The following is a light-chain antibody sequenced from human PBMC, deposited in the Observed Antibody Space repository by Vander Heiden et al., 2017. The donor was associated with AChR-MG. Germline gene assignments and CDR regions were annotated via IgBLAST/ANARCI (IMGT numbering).Light chain of an antibody. CDR3: QAWDSSTVV. CDR2: QDS. V-gene: IGLV3-1*01. Sequence: SYELTQPPSVPVSTGQTASIPCSGDKLGDKYACWYQQKPGQSPVLVIYQDSKRPSGIPERFSGSNSGNTATLTISGTQAMDEADYYCQAWDSSTVVFGGGTKLTVL. CDR1: KLGDKY. J-gene: IGLJ2*01.